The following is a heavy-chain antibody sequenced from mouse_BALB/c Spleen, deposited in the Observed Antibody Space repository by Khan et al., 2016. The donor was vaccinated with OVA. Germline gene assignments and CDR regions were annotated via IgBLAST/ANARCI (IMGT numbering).Heavy chain of an antibody. J-gene: IGHJ3*01. Sequence: VQLQESGPGLVAPSQNLSITCTVSGFSLTDYGVNWVRQPPGKGLEWLGMIWGDGSTDYNSALKSRLSISKDNSKSQVFLKMNSLQTDDTARFYCARELRLGGFAYWGQGTLVTVS. CDR2: IWGDGST. V-gene: IGHV2-6-7*01. D-gene: IGHD1-2*01. CDR1: GFSLTDYG. CDR3: ARELRLGGFAY.